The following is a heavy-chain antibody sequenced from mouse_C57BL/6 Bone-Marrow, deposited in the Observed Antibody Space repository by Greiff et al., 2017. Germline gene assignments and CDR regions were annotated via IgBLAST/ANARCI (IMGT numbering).Heavy chain of an antibody. CDR3: ERGGGYDYDFFYAMDY. Sequence: EVKLMESEGGLVQPGSSMKLSCTASGFTFSDYYMAWVRQVPEKGLEWVANINYDGSSTYYLDSLKSRFIISRDNAKNILYLQMSSLKSEDTATYYCERGGGYDYDFFYAMDYWGQGTSVTVSS. V-gene: IGHV5-16*01. J-gene: IGHJ4*01. CDR2: INYDGSST. D-gene: IGHD2-4*01. CDR1: GFTFSDYY.